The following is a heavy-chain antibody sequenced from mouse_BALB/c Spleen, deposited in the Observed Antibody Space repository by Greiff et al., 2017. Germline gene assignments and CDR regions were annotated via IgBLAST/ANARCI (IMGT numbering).Heavy chain of an antibody. Sequence: QVHVKQSGAELVKPGASVKLSCKASGYTFTEYIIHWVKQRSGQGLEWIGWFYPGSGSIKYNEKFKDKATLTADKSSSIVYMELSRLTSEDSAVYYCARSEDYDVWFAYWGQGTLVTVSA. CDR3: ARSEDYDVWFAY. V-gene: IGHV1-62-2*01. CDR1: GYTFTEYI. CDR2: FYPGSGSI. J-gene: IGHJ3*01. D-gene: IGHD2-4*01.